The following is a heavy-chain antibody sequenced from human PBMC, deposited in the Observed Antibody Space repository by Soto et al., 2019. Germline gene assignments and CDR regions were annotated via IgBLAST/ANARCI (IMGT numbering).Heavy chain of an antibody. J-gene: IGHJ4*02. V-gene: IGHV4-30-2*01. CDR2: IYHSGST. CDR1: CGSISSGGYS. Sequence: TLSGPYPVSCGSISSGGYSWSWIRQPPGKGLEWIGYIYHSGSTYYNPSLKSRVTISVDRSKNQFSLKLSSVTAADTAVYYCASSITMVRGVYDDWGQGTLVTVSS. CDR3: ASSITMVRGVYDD. D-gene: IGHD3-10*01.